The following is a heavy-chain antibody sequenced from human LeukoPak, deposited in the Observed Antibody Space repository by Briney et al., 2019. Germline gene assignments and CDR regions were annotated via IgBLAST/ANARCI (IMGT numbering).Heavy chain of an antibody. D-gene: IGHD3/OR15-3a*01. CDR3: ASPKLAAAMIWPPEIGY. CDR2: FDPEDGET. J-gene: IGHJ4*02. V-gene: IGHV1-24*01. Sequence: ASVKVSCKVSGYTLTELSMHWVRQAPGKGLEWMGGFDPEDGETIYAQKFQGRVTMTEDTSTDTAYMELSSLRSEDTAVYYCASPKLAAAMIWPPEIGYWGRGTLVTVSS. CDR1: GYTLTELS.